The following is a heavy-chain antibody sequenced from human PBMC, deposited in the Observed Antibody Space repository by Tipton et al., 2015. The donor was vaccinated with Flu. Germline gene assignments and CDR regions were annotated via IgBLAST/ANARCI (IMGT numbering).Heavy chain of an antibody. V-gene: IGHV1-24*01. Sequence: QSGAEVKKPGASVKVSCKVSGYTLTELSMHWVRQAPGKGLEWMGGFDPEDGETIYAQKFQGRVTMTEDTSTDTAYMELSSLRSEDTAVYYCARDGEYCGGDCYTAEYFQHWGQGTLVTVSS. D-gene: IGHD2-21*01. J-gene: IGHJ1*01. CDR3: ARDGEYCGGDCYTAEYFQH. CDR1: GYTLTELS. CDR2: FDPEDGET.